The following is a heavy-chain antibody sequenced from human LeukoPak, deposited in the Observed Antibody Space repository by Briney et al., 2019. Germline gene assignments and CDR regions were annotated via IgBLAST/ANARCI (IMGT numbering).Heavy chain of an antibody. CDR1: GGSLSGYY. V-gene: IGHV4-34*01. Sequence: PSETLSLTCDVHGGSLSGYYWSWIRQPPGKGLEWIGEINHSGSTNYNPSLKSRVTILVDTSKNQFSLKLSSVTAADTAVYYCARGGCSSTSYYLFYYYYYYMDVWGKGTTVTVSS. CDR2: INHSGST. D-gene: IGHD2-2*01. J-gene: IGHJ6*03. CDR3: ARGGCSSTSYYLFYYYYYYMDV.